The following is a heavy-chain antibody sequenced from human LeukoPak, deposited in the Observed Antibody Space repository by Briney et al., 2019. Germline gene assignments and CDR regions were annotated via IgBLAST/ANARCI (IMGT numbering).Heavy chain of an antibody. CDR2: IYHSGST. D-gene: IGHD2-2*01. V-gene: IGHV4-30-2*01. Sequence: PSQTLSLTCAVSGGSISSGGYSWSWTRQPPGKGLEWIGYIYHSGSTYYNPSLKSRVTISVDRSKNQFSLKLSSVTAADTAAYYCTSSTPPTGFDPWGQGTLVTVSS. CDR1: GGSISSGGYS. J-gene: IGHJ5*02. CDR3: TSSTPPTGFDP.